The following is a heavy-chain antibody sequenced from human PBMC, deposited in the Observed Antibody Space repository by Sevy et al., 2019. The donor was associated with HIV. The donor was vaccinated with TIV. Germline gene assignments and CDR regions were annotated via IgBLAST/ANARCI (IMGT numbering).Heavy chain of an antibody. CDR3: ARHKMTRSTAVYDY. CDR2: IYPDDSDT. CDR1: VYSFTSYC. D-gene: IGHD2-8*01. V-gene: IGHV5-51*01. J-gene: IGHJ4*02. Sequence: GESLKISCKGSVYSFTSYCIGCVRQMPGKCLEWMGIIYPDDSDTRYSPSFQGQVTMSADKSISTAYLQWSSLKASDTAMYYCARHKMTRSTAVYDYWGQGTLVTVSS.